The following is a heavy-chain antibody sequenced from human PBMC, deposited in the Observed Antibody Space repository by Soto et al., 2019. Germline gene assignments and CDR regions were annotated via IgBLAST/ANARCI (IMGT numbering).Heavy chain of an antibody. D-gene: IGHD3-3*01. J-gene: IGHJ6*02. CDR1: GFTFSNYA. CDR2: ISYGGTNT. Sequence: QVQLVESGGGVVQPGTSLRLSCEASGFTFSNYAMHWVRQAPGKGLELVALISYGGTNTYYADSVRGGFTIFRDSSKNTLYLQMHGLRAEDKAVYYCAKHRSSVFGRHWYGMDVWGQGTTVTVAS. V-gene: IGHV3-30*18. CDR3: AKHRSSVFGRHWYGMDV.